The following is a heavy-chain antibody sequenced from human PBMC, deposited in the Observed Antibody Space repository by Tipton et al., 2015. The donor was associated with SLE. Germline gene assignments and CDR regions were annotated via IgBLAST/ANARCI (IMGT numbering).Heavy chain of an antibody. V-gene: IGHV4-34*01. Sequence: TLSLTCAVYGGSFSGYYWSWIRQPPGKGLEWIGEINHSGSTNYNPSLKSRVTISVDTPKNQFSLKLSSVTAADTAVYYCARDRGGARSFDIWGQGTMVTVSS. D-gene: IGHD3-16*01. CDR2: INHSGST. J-gene: IGHJ3*02. CDR1: GGSFSGYY. CDR3: ARDRGGARSFDI.